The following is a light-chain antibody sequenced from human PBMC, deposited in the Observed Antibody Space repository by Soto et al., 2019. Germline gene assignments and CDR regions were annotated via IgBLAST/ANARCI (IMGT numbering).Light chain of an antibody. CDR3: QQYHNWPPST. V-gene: IGKV3D-15*01. CDR2: GAS. J-gene: IGKJ5*01. Sequence: EIVMTQSPFTLSVSPGERATLSCRASQFVSSNLAWYQQKPGQAPRLLIYGASTRATGIPARFSGSGSGTEFTLTISNLQSEDFAVYFCQQYHNWPPSTFGQGTRLEIK. CDR1: QFVSSN.